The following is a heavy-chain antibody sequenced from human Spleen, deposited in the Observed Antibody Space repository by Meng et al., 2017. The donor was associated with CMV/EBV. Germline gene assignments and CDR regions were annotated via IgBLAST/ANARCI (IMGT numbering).Heavy chain of an antibody. J-gene: IGHJ4*02. CDR2: ISSYKGNT. Sequence: YTFTTYAISWVRPAPGQGLEWMGWISSYKGNTLSAQKFQGRVTMTTDTTTSTAYMELTSLNSDDTAVYFCARVPAPYYYDSSGSFDYWGQGTLVTVSS. D-gene: IGHD3-22*01. CDR3: ARVPAPYYYDSSGSFDY. V-gene: IGHV1-18*01. CDR1: YTFTTYA.